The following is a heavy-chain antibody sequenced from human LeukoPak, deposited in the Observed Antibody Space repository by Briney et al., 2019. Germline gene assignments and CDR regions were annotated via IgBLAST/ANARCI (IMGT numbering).Heavy chain of an antibody. Sequence: ISCXGSGCSFTXXXXXWVXXXXGXXLXWIXXXXPSDSYTNYSPSFQGHVTISMDKSISTAYLQWSSLKASDTAIYYCARHGARYCSGGSXXTQAFDLWGQGTXXXVSS. CDR1: GCSFTXXX. CDR3: ARHGARYCSGGSXXTQAFDL. CDR2: XXPSDSYT. V-gene: IGHV5-10-1*01. D-gene: IGHD2-15*01. J-gene: IGHJ3*01.